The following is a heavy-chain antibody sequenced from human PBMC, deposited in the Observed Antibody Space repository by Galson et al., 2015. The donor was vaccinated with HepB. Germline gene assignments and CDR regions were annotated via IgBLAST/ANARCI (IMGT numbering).Heavy chain of an antibody. V-gene: IGHV1-24*01. CDR3: ATEHRMYYYDSSGYYYDG. D-gene: IGHD3-22*01. CDR1: GYTLTELS. CDR2: FDPEDGET. J-gene: IGHJ4*02. Sequence: SVKVSCKVSGYTLTELSMHWVRQAPGKGLEWMGGFDPEDGETIYAQKFQGRVTMTEDTSTDTAYMELSSLRSEDTAVYYCATEHRMYYYDSSGYYYDGWGQGTLVTVSS.